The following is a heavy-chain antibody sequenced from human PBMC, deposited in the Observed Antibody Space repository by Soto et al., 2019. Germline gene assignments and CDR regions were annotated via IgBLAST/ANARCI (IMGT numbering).Heavy chain of an antibody. V-gene: IGHV1-8*01. Sequence: ASVKVSCKASGYTFTSYDINWVRQATGQGLEWMGWMNPNSGNTGYAQKFQGRVTMTRNTSISTAYMELSSLRSEDTAVYYCARGRTYCSSTSCLYYFDYWGQGTLVTVSS. CDR1: GYTFTSYD. CDR2: MNPNSGNT. D-gene: IGHD2-2*01. J-gene: IGHJ4*02. CDR3: ARGRTYCSSTSCLYYFDY.